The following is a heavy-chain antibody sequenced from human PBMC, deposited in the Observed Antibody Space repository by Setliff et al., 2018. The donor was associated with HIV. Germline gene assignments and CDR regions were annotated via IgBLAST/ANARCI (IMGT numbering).Heavy chain of an antibody. V-gene: IGHV1-8*02. Sequence: ASVKVSCKASGYTFTSYDINWVRQATGQGLEWMGWMNPNSGNTGYAQKFQGRVTMTRNTSISTAYMELSSLRSEDTAVYYCARVMYYNFWSGGNCWSSASLPPAGWFDPWGQGTLVTVSS. CDR2: MNPNSGNT. CDR1: GYTFTSYD. CDR3: ARVMYYNFWSGGNCWSSASLPPAGWFDP. J-gene: IGHJ5*02. D-gene: IGHD3-3*01.